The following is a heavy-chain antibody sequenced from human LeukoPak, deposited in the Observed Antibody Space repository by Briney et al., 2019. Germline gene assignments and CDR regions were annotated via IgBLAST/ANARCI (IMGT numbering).Heavy chain of an antibody. V-gene: IGHV4-59*01. CDR2: IYYSGST. D-gene: IGHD3-10*01. J-gene: IGHJ4*02. CDR3: ARVSIYGSGSFSAFHY. CDR1: GGSFSGYY. Sequence: SETLSLTCAVYGGSFSGYYWSWIRQPPGKGLEWIGYIYYSGSTNYNPSLKSRVTISVDTSKNQFSLKLNSVTGADTAVYYCARVSIYGSGSFSAFHYWGRGTLVTVSS.